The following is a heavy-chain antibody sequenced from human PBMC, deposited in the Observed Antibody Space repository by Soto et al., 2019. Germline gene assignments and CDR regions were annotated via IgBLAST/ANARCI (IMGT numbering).Heavy chain of an antibody. CDR2: IFPSDSEI. J-gene: IGHJ4*02. CDR1: QYNFTDHW. D-gene: IGHD7-27*01. V-gene: IGHV5-51*01. CDR3: ARLPGPNHRQLYFDY. Sequence: EVQLVQSGAVVKKPGESLKISCKASQYNFTDHWIGWVRQMPGKGLEWMAIIFPSDSEIRIKSPFKGQVTISADKSINTAFLQWSSLQASDTAMIYCARLPGPNHRQLYFDYWGQGALVTVSS.